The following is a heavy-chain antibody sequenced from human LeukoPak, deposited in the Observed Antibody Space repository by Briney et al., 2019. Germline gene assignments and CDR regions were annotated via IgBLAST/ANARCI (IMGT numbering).Heavy chain of an antibody. J-gene: IGHJ4*02. V-gene: IGHV3-30*03. CDR3: ARWSGIYYDSSGDFDY. CDR2: ISYDGSNK. CDR1: GFTFSSYG. D-gene: IGHD3-22*01. Sequence: GRSLRLSCAASGFTFSSYGMHWVRQAPGKGLEWVAVISYDGSNKYYADSVKGRFTISRDNSKNTLYLQMNSLRAEDTAVYYCARWSGIYYDSSGDFDYWGQGTLVTVSS.